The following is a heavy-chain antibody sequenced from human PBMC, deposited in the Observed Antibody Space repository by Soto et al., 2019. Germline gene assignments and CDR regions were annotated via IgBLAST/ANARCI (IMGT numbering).Heavy chain of an antibody. CDR3: ASDSGYGSGASVNHSLDY. Sequence: PGGSLRLSCAASGFTFSNSWMHWVRQVSGKGLEWVSRINADGTSTSYADSVKGRFTISRDNAKNSVYLQMDSLRAEDTAVYYCASDSGYGSGASVNHSLDYWGHGTLVTVSS. V-gene: IGHV3-74*01. J-gene: IGHJ4*01. CDR2: INADGTST. D-gene: IGHD3-10*01. CDR1: GFTFSNSW.